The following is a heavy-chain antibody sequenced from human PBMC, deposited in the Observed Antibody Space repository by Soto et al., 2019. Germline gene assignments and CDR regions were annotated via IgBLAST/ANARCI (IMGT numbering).Heavy chain of an antibody. D-gene: IGHD1-26*01. CDR3: ARRWGRTFDY. V-gene: IGHV4-34*01. Sequence: PSETLSLTCAVYGGSFSGYYWSWIRQPPGKGLEWIGEINHSGSTNYNPSLKSRVTISVDTSKNQFSLKLSSVTAADTAVYYCARRWGRTFDYWGQGTLVNVS. CDR2: INHSGST. J-gene: IGHJ4*02. CDR1: GGSFSGYY.